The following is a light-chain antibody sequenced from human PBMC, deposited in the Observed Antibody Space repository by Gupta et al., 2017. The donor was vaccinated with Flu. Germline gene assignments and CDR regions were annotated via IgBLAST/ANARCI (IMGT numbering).Light chain of an antibody. CDR3: RQSKHWPPLT. Sequence: DVLMTHSPLSLPVTLGQPASIYCRSSQSLLYSDGNTYLTWFQQRQGQAPRRLIYKVSIRDPGVQDRFSGRGEGKDVPLKISRGEEEDVGCYYCRQSKHWPPLTFGGGTKVEIK. CDR1: QSLLYSDGNTY. V-gene: IGKV2-30*01. CDR2: KVS. J-gene: IGKJ4*01.